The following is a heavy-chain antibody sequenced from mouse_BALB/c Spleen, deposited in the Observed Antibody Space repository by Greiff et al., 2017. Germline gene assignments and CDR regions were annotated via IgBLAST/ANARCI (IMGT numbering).Heavy chain of an antibody. Sequence: QGQLQQSGAELVRPGTSVKVSCKASGYAFTNYLIEWVKQRPGQGLEWIGVINPGSGGTNYNEKFKGKATLTADKSSSTAYMQLSSLTSDDSAVYFCARPLYSSYAMDYWGQGTSVTVSS. D-gene: IGHD2-1*01. V-gene: IGHV1-54*01. J-gene: IGHJ4*01. CDR2: INPGSGGT. CDR3: ARPLYSSYAMDY. CDR1: GYAFTNYL.